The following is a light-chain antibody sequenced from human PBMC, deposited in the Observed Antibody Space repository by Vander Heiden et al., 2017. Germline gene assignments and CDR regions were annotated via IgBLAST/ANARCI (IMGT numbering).Light chain of an antibody. CDR2: WAS. V-gene: IGKV4-1*01. CDR3: QLEDSTPIT. J-gene: IGKJ4*01. CDR1: QSVLDSANNKNY. Sequence: DIVMTQFPDSLAVSLREWATINRKSSQSVLDSANNKNYLAWYQQKPGQPPKLLIYWASTRESGVPDRFSDRASATDFTLTISILHAEDVTVYYCQLEDSTPITFGRGTRVEIK.